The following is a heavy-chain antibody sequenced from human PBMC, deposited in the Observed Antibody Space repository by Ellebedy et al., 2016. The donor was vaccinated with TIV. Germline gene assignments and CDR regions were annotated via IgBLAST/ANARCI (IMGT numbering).Heavy chain of an antibody. CDR2: ISSSGYST. CDR1: GFTFTNYA. D-gene: IGHD3-10*01. V-gene: IGHV3-23*01. Sequence: PGGSLRLSCAASGFTFTNYAMNWVRQAPGKGLEWVSTISSSGYSTYYADSVKGRFTVSRDNSKNTVFLQMNSLRADDTAVYYCAKAGSGSSTGNWFDPWGQGTLVTVSS. J-gene: IGHJ5*02. CDR3: AKAGSGSSTGNWFDP.